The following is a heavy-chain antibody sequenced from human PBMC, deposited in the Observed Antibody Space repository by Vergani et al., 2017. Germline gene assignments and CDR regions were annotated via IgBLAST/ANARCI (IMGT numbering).Heavy chain of an antibody. CDR3: ARVPDGVYYDSSGYSGEGYYFDY. J-gene: IGHJ4*02. CDR2: IIPIFGTA. V-gene: IGHV1-69*13. Sequence: QVQLVQSGAEVKKPGASVKVSCKASGYTFTSYGISWVRQAPGQGLEWMGGIIPIFGTANYAQKFQGRVTITADESTSTAYMELSSLRSEDTAVYYCARVPDGVYYDSSGYSGEGYYFDYWGQGTLVTVSS. CDR1: GYTFTSYG. D-gene: IGHD3-22*01.